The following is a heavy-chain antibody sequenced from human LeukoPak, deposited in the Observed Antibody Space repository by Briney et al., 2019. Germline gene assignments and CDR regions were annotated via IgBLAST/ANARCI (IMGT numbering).Heavy chain of an antibody. D-gene: IGHD1-1*01. CDR3: ARQRSRVLDV. Sequence: SQTLSLTCAISGDSVSNNGVAWNWIRQSPWRGLEWLGRTYFGSKLYNDYAVSVKSRITINPDTSKNQFSLQLNSVTPEDTAVYYCARQRSRVLDVWGQGTMVTVSS. V-gene: IGHV6-1*01. CDR2: TYFGSKLYN. J-gene: IGHJ3*01. CDR1: GDSVSNNGVA.